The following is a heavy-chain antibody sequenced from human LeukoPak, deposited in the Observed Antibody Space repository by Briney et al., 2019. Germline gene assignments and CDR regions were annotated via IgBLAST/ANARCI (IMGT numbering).Heavy chain of an antibody. CDR2: INHGGSM. D-gene: IGHD2-21*02. CDR3: ERGQRSSGNIVVVTAIRGAFDI. V-gene: IGHV4-34*01. Sequence: PSETLSLTCVVHVGSFPGSYWSRVRQPPGKGLGWGGEINHGGSMDDNPSLKSRITVSLETSKKQFSLKLSSVTAADTAVYYCERGQRSSGNIVVVTAIRGAFDIWGQGTMVTVSS. CDR1: VGSFPGSY. J-gene: IGHJ3*02.